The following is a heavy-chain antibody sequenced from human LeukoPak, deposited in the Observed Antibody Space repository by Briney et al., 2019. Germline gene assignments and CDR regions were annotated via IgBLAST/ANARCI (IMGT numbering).Heavy chain of an antibody. CDR1: XXTXXXXX. V-gene: IGHV3-48*02. CDR3: ARDDNWVFDS. Sequence: GGSLRLSCAAXXXTXXXXXXXWXXXXXXXXLXWVSYIRSSRXIISYEDXVXGRFTISSDNAKNSLYLQMNSLXDEDTAVYYXARDDNWVFDSWGQGTLVTVSS. J-gene: IGHJ4*02. CDR2: IRSSRXII. D-gene: IGHD3-16*01.